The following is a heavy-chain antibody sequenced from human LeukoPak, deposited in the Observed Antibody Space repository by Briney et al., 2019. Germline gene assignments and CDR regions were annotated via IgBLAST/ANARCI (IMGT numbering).Heavy chain of an antibody. V-gene: IGHV3-21*01. CDR1: GFTFSSYA. D-gene: IGHD6-13*01. CDR3: ASQYTSSRIFDD. Sequence: PGGSLRLSCAASGFTFSSYAMNWVRQAPGKGLEWVSSISSSSTYIYYADSVKGRFTVSRDNAKNSLYLQMNSLRAEDTAVYFCASQYTSSRIFDDWGQGTLVTVSS. J-gene: IGHJ4*02. CDR2: ISSSSTYI.